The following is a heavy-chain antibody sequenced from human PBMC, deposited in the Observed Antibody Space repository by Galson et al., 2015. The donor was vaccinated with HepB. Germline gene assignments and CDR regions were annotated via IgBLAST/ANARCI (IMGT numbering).Heavy chain of an antibody. J-gene: IGHJ4*02. CDR3: TTDLRRGSEY. Sequence: SLRLSCAASGFAFSTYAMSWVRQAPGKGLEWVSGINNFKDGGGAYHADSAKGRFTVSRDDSRNTLYLQINSLTAEDTAVYYWTTDLRRGSEYWGQGTLVTVSS. V-gene: IGHV3-23*01. CDR2: INNFKDGGGA. CDR1: GFAFSTYA. D-gene: IGHD1-14*01.